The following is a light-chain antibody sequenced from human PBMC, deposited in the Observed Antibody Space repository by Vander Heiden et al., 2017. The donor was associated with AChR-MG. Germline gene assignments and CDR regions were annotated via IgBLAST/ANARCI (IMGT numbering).Light chain of an antibody. CDR1: SSDIGSYNF. V-gene: IGLV2-23*01. J-gene: IGLJ2*01. CDR2: EGS. Sequence: QSALTQPASVSGSPGQSITISCTGTSSDIGSYNFVSWYQQHPGKGPKLRMYEGSKRPSGVSHRFSGSKSGNAASLTSSGLQAEDEADYYCCSYAGISPLVGGGTKLTVL. CDR3: CSYAGISPL.